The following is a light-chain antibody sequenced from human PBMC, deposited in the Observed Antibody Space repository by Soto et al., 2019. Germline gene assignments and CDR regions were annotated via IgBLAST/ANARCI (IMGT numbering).Light chain of an antibody. V-gene: IGKV3-20*01. J-gene: IGKJ1*01. CDR1: RSVSNR. CDR2: GAS. CDR3: QHSGDFRWT. Sequence: EILMTQSPATLSVSPGETVTFSCRASRSVSNRLAWYQHKPGQAPRLLISGASSRATGIPDRFSGSGSGTDFTLTISRLEPEDFAVYYCQHSGDFRWTFGLGTKVDIK.